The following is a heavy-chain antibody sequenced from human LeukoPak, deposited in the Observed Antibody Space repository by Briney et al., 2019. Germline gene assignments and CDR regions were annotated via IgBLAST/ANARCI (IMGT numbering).Heavy chain of an antibody. D-gene: IGHD6-13*01. CDR2: INTDGSSI. CDR1: GFTFSTYW. CDR3: ARVPPRQQLDY. Sequence: GGSLRLSCAASGFTFSTYWMSWVRQAPGKGLVWVSRINTDGSSISYADSVKGRFTISRDNAKNTLYLQMNSLRAEDTAVYYCARVPPRQQLDYWGQGTLVTVSS. J-gene: IGHJ4*02. V-gene: IGHV3-74*01.